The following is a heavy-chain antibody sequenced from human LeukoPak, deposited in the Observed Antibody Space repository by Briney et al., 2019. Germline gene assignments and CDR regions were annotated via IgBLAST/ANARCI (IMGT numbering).Heavy chain of an antibody. CDR2: IYHSGST. V-gene: IGHV4-30-2*01. Sequence: SQTLSLACAVSGGSISSGGYSWSWIRQPPGKGLEWIGYIYHSGSTNYNPSLKSRVTISVDTSKNQFSLKLSSVTAADTAVYYCVRANYFDYWGQGTLVTVSS. CDR1: GGSISSGGYS. J-gene: IGHJ4*02. CDR3: VRANYFDY.